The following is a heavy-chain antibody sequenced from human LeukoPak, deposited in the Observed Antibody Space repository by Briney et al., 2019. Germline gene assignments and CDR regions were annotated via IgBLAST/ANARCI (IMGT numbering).Heavy chain of an antibody. CDR3: ARSRFLPGIAAAAGDDLDY. CDR1: GYTFTSYG. Sequence: ASVKVSCKASGYTFTSYGISWVRQAPGQGLEWMGWISAYNGNTNYAQKLQGRVTMTTDTSTSTAYMELRSLRSDDTAVYYCARSRFLPGIAAAAGDDLDYWGQGTLVTVSS. CDR2: ISAYNGNT. D-gene: IGHD6-13*01. V-gene: IGHV1-18*04. J-gene: IGHJ4*02.